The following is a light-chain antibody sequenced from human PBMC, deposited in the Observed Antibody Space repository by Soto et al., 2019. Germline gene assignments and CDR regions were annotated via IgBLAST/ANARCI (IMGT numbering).Light chain of an antibody. CDR2: GNS. V-gene: IGLV1-40*01. J-gene: IGLJ2*01. CDR3: QSYDSSLGRV. CDR1: SSNIGAGYD. Sequence: QSVLAQPPSVSGAPGQRVTISCTGSSSNIGAGYDVHWYQQLPGTAPKLLIYGNSNRPSGVPDRFSGSKSGTSASLAITGLQAEDEADYYCQSYDSSLGRVFGGVTKLPVL.